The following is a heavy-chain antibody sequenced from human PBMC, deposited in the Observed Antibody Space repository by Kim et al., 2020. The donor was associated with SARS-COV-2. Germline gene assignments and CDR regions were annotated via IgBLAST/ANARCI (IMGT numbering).Heavy chain of an antibody. V-gene: IGHV4-39*01. Sequence: SETLSLTCSVSSGPITSSGYYWGWIRQPPGKGLEWIGRIYHSGTTNYNPSLRSRVTISVDTSENRFSLKLSSVTAADTAVYYCARLHTVTTDFDYWGQGALVTVSS. CDR1: SGPITSSGYY. J-gene: IGHJ4*02. CDR2: IYHSGTT. CDR3: ARLHTVTTDFDY. D-gene: IGHD4-17*01.